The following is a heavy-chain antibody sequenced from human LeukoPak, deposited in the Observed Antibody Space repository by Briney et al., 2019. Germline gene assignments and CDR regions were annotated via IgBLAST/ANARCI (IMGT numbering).Heavy chain of an antibody. V-gene: IGHV1-2*02. Sequence: VASVKVSCKASGYTFTGCYVHWVRQAPGQGLEWMGWINPNSGGTNYAQKFQGRVTRTRDTSISTAYMELSRLRSDDTAMYYCARDLGQWLVLWGFDYWGQGTLVTVSS. CDR3: ARDLGQWLVLWGFDY. J-gene: IGHJ4*02. CDR1: GYTFTGCY. CDR2: INPNSGGT. D-gene: IGHD6-19*01.